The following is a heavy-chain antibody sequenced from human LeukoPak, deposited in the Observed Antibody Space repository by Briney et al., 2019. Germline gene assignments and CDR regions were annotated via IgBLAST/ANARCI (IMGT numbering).Heavy chain of an antibody. CDR2: INHSGST. CDR3: ARGVAPRAYGY. Sequence: SETPSLTCAVYGGSFSGYYWSWIRQPPGKGLEWIGEINHSGSTNYNPSLKSRVTISVDTSKNQFSLKLSSVTAADTAVYYCARGVAPRAYGYWGQGTRVTVSS. J-gene: IGHJ4*02. CDR1: GGSFSGYY. D-gene: IGHD6-6*01. V-gene: IGHV4-34*01.